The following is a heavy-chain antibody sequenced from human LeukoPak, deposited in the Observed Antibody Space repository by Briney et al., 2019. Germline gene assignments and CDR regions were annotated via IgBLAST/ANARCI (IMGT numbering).Heavy chain of an antibody. J-gene: IGHJ4*02. CDR3: AKAGYCSGGSCWSDFDY. CDR2: ISYDGSNK. Sequence: PGGSLRISCAASGFTFSSYGMHWVRQAPGKGLEWVAVISYDGSNKYYADSVKGRFTISRDNSKNTLYLQMNSLRAEDTAVYYCAKAGYCSGGSCWSDFDYWGQGTLVTVSS. D-gene: IGHD2-15*01. CDR1: GFTFSSYG. V-gene: IGHV3-30*18.